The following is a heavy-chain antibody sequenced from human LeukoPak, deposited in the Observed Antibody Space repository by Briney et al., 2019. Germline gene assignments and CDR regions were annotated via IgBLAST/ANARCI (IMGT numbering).Heavy chain of an antibody. V-gene: IGHV3-7*04. CDR3: ARIYSGYDFRSFDH. D-gene: IGHD5-12*01. Sequence: PGGSLRLSCAASGFAFTTYAMHWVRQAPGKGLEWVANIKQDGSEKYYVDSVKGRFTISRDNAKNSLYLQMTSLRGEDTAVYYCARIYSGYDFRSFDHWGQGTLVTVSS. CDR2: IKQDGSEK. J-gene: IGHJ4*02. CDR1: GFAFTTYA.